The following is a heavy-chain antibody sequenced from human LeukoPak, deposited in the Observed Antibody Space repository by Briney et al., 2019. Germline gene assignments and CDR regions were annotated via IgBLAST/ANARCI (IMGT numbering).Heavy chain of an antibody. V-gene: IGHV5-51*01. D-gene: IGHD7-27*01. Sequence: GESLNISCKGSGYSFTSYWIGWVRQMPGKRLEWMGIIYPGDSDTRYSPSFQGQVTISADKSISTAYLQWSSLKASDTAMYYCARARPLGYYYMDVWGKGTTVTVSS. CDR2: IYPGDSDT. CDR3: ARARPLGYYYMDV. J-gene: IGHJ6*03. CDR1: GYSFTSYW.